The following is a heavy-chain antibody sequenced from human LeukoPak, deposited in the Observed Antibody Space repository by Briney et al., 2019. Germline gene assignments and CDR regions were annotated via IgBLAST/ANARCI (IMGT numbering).Heavy chain of an antibody. V-gene: IGHV3-21*01. J-gene: IGHJ4*02. D-gene: IGHD6-19*01. CDR2: ISSRSSYI. Sequence: GGSLRLSCAASGFTFSSYSMNWVRQAPGKGLEWVSSISSRSSYIYYADAVKGRFTISRDNAWNSLNLQMNSLRAEDTAEYYCARDSVLGYRSDWYRLDYFDHWGQGTLVTVSS. CDR3: ARDSVLGYRSDWYRLDYFDH. CDR1: GFTFSSYS.